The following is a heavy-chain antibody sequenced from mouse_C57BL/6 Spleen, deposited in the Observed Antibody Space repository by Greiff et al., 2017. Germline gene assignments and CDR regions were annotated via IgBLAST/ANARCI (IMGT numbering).Heavy chain of an antibody. V-gene: IGHV1-81*01. Sequence: QVQLKESEAELARPGASVKLSCKASGYTFTSYGISWVKQRTGQGLEWIGEIYPRSGNTYYNEKFKGKATRTADKSSSTAYMELRSLTSEDSAVYFCARPFSSGYYAMDYWGQGTSVTVSS. J-gene: IGHJ4*01. CDR3: ARPFSSGYYAMDY. D-gene: IGHD3-1*01. CDR2: IYPRSGNT. CDR1: GYTFTSYG.